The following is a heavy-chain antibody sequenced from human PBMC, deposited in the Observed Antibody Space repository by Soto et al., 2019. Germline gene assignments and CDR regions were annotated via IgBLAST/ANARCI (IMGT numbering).Heavy chain of an antibody. Sequence: ASVKVSCKASGYTFTGYYMHWVRQAPGQGLEWMGWINPNSGGTNYAQKFQGWVTMTRDTSKNQFSLKLSSVTAADTAVYYCARDRRYCSGGSCHAFDIWGQGTMVTVSS. V-gene: IGHV1-2*04. CDR1: GYTFTGYY. J-gene: IGHJ3*02. D-gene: IGHD2-15*01. CDR2: INPNSGGT. CDR3: ARDRRYCSGGSCHAFDI.